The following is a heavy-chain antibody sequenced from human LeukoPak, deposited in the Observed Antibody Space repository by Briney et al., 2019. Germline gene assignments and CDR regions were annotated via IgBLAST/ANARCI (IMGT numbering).Heavy chain of an antibody. CDR3: ARAHIAARPDY. Sequence: GGSLRLSCAASGFTFSSYWMSWVRLAPGKGLEWVANIKQDGSEKYYVDSVKGRFTISRDNAKNSLYLQMNSLRAEDTAVYYCARAHIAARPDYWGQGTLVTVSS. J-gene: IGHJ4*02. V-gene: IGHV3-7*01. D-gene: IGHD6-6*01. CDR1: GFTFSSYW. CDR2: IKQDGSEK.